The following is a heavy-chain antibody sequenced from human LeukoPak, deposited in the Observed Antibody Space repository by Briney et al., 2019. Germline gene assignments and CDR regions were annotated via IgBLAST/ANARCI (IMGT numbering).Heavy chain of an antibody. J-gene: IGHJ6*02. CDR1: GFTFSSYG. CDR2: IWYDGSNK. V-gene: IGHV3-33*01. CDR3: ARASAMVREPYGMDV. Sequence: GGSLRLSCAASGFTFSSYGMHWVRQAPGKGLEWVAVIWYDGSNKYYADSVKGRFTISRDNSKNTLYLQMNSLRAEDTAVYYCARASAMVREPYGMDVWGQGTTVTVSS. D-gene: IGHD5-18*01.